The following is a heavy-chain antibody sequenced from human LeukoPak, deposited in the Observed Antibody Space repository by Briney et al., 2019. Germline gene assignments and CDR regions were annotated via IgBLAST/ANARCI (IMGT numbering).Heavy chain of an antibody. V-gene: IGHV4-31*03. Sequence: SETLSLTYTVSGGSISSGGYYWGWIRQHPGKGLEWIGYIYYSGSTYYNPSLKSRVTISVDTSKNQFSLKLRSVTAADTAVYYCAREGYYDSSGYSDYWGQGTLVTVSS. CDR1: GGSISSGGYY. CDR3: AREGYYDSSGYSDY. D-gene: IGHD3-22*01. J-gene: IGHJ4*02. CDR2: IYYSGST.